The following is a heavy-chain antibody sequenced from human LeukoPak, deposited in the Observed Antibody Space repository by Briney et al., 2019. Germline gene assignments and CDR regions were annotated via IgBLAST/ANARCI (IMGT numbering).Heavy chain of an antibody. Sequence: SETLSLTCTVSGASISSSPSFWGWIRQPPGKGLEWIGSIYYSGTTYYNPSLKSRVTISVDTSKNQFSLKLSSVTAADTAVYYCARTGPYSTSFDYWGQGTLVTVSS. CDR2: IYYSGTT. V-gene: IGHV4-39*01. CDR1: GASISSSPSF. D-gene: IGHD6-6*01. J-gene: IGHJ4*02. CDR3: ARTGPYSTSFDY.